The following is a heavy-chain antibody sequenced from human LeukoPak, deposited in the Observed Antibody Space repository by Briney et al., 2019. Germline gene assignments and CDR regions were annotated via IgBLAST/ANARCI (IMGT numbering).Heavy chain of an antibody. CDR2: ISYDGSNK. CDR3: AKEGISSRKAFDI. J-gene: IGHJ3*02. V-gene: IGHV3-30-3*01. Sequence: GGSPRLSCAASGFTFSSYAMHWVRQAPGKGLEWVAVISYDGSNKYYADSVKGRFTISRDNSKNTLCLQMNSLRAEDTAVYYCAKEGISSRKAFDIWGQGTMVTVSS. D-gene: IGHD6-13*01. CDR1: GFTFSSYA.